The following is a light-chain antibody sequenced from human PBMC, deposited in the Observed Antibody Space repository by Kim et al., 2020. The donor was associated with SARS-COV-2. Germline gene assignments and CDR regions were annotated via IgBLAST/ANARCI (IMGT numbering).Light chain of an antibody. CDR2: AAS. CDR1: QSVGTN. V-gene: IGKV3-15*01. J-gene: IGKJ1*01. CDR3: QQYNNWPPWT. Sequence: PATLSVSPGERATLSCRASQSVGTNLAWYQQKPGQAPRLLIYAASTRATGIPARFSGSGSGTEFTLTISSPQSEDFAVYYCQQYNNWPPWTFGQGTKVDIK.